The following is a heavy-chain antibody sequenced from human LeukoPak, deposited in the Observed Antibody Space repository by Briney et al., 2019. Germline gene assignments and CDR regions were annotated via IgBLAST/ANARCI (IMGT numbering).Heavy chain of an antibody. CDR3: ARVSGSYGDSAY. D-gene: IGHD1-26*01. CDR1: GFTFSGFS. Sequence: GGSLRLSCAASGFTFSGFSMNWVRQAPGKGLEWISYISSSSSSTYYADSVKGRFTISRDNAKNSLYLQMNSLRAEDTAVYYCARVSGSYGDSAYWGQGTLVTVSS. CDR2: ISSSSSST. J-gene: IGHJ4*02. V-gene: IGHV3-48*04.